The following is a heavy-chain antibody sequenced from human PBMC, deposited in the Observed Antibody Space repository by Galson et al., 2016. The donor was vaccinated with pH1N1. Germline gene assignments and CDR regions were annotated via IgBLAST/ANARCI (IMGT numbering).Heavy chain of an antibody. V-gene: IGHV1-46*03. CDR3: IRDLGRLRDF. CDR1: GYIFTRDY. CDR2: IDPSNGGT. J-gene: IGHJ4*02. D-gene: IGHD7-27*01. Sequence: QSGAEVKKAGESLKISCKASGYIFTRDYFHWVRQAPGQGLEWMGVIDPSNGGTTFAQKFQGLVTMTRDTSTSTVYMEVSGLKSDDTAVYYCIRDLGRLRDFWGQGTLVTVSS.